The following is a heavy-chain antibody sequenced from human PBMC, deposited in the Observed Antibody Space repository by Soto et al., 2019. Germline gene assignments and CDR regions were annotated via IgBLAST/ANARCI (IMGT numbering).Heavy chain of an antibody. CDR1: GGSFSGYY. D-gene: IGHD2-15*01. CDR3: ARVVVVAVGVSPVDY. CDR2: INHSGST. Sequence: QVQLQQWGAGLLKPSETLSLTCAVYGGSFSGYYWSWIRQPPGKGLEWIGEINHSGSTNYNPSLKSRVTISVDTSKNQFSLKLSSVTAADTAVYYCARVVVVAVGVSPVDYWGQGTLVTVSS. J-gene: IGHJ4*02. V-gene: IGHV4-34*01.